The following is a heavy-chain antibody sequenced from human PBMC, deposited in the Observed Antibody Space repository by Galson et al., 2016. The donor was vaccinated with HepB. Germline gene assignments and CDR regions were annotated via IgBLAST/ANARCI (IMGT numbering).Heavy chain of an antibody. CDR2: ISSSGTTI. J-gene: IGHJ6*02. D-gene: IGHD3-9*01. V-gene: IGHV3-48*03. CDR3: VRDRHDILTGYRGGYYGMDV. Sequence: SLRLSCAASGFTFSFYEMNWVRQAPGKGLEWVSYISSSGTTIYYADSVKGRFTISRDNAKNSLYLQMNSLRAEGTAVYYCVRDRHDILTGYRGGYYGMDVWGQGTTVTVSS. CDR1: GFTFSFYE.